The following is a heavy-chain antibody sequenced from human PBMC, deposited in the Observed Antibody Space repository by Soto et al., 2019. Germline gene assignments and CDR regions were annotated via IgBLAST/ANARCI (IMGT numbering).Heavy chain of an antibody. J-gene: IGHJ3*01. D-gene: IGHD2-2*01. CDR3: ARRGSS. CDR2: IHPAGQPI. V-gene: IGHV3-48*03. Sequence: PGGSLRLSCVASGFTFSSSEMYWVRQAPGKGLEWVSYIHPAGQPIFYADSVKGRFTISRDNAKNSRYLQMNSLRAEDTAVYYCARRGSSWGQGTMVTVSS. CDR1: GFTFSSSE.